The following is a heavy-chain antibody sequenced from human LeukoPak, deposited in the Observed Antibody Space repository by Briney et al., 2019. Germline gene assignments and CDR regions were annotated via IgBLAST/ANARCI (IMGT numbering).Heavy chain of an antibody. J-gene: IGHJ4*02. V-gene: IGHV3-23*01. CDR2: ISGSGGST. CDR1: GFTFSSYA. D-gene: IGHD6-19*01. Sequence: GGSLRLSCAASGFTFSSYAMSWVRQAPGKGLEWVSAISGSGGSTYYADSVKGRFTISRDNSKNTLYLQMNSLRAEDTAVYYCARGYSSGWNTGGYFDYWGQGTLVTVTS. CDR3: ARGYSSGWNTGGYFDY.